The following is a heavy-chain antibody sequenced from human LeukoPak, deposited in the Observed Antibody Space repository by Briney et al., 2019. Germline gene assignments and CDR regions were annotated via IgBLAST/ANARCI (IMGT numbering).Heavy chain of an antibody. V-gene: IGHV4-34*01. Sequence: GSLRLSCAASGFTFSSYWMSWIRQPPGKGLEWIGEINHSGSTNYNPSLKSRVTISVDTSKNQFSLKLSSVTAADTAVYYCARRPYLGYCSSTSCPGGIWFDPWGQGTLVTVSS. CDR2: INHSGST. CDR1: GFTFSSYW. CDR3: ARRPYLGYCSSTSCPGGIWFDP. D-gene: IGHD2-2*01. J-gene: IGHJ5*02.